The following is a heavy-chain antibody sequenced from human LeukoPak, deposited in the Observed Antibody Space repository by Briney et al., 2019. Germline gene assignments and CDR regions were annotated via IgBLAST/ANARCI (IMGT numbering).Heavy chain of an antibody. CDR2: IWYDGTTK. V-gene: IGHV3-33*06. D-gene: IGHD3/OR15-3a*01. Sequence: GGSLRLSCAAPGFTFSSYGMHWVRQAPGKGLEWVAIIWYDGTTKYYADSVKGRFTLSRDNSKNTMFLQMNSLRAEDTAVYYCAKSRTGHDAFDIWGQGTKVTVSS. J-gene: IGHJ3*02. CDR3: AKSRTGHDAFDI. CDR1: GFTFSSYG.